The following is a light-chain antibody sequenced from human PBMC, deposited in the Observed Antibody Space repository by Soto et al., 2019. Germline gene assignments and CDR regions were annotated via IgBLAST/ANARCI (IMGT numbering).Light chain of an antibody. Sequence: EIVLTQSPATLSLSPGERATLSCRASQSVSSYLAWYQQKPGQAPRLLIYDASNMATGIPARFSGSGSGTDFTLTISSLEPEDFAVYYCQQRSNWPPGTLGQGTKVEIK. J-gene: IGKJ1*01. CDR3: QQRSNWPPGT. CDR1: QSVSSY. CDR2: DAS. V-gene: IGKV3-11*01.